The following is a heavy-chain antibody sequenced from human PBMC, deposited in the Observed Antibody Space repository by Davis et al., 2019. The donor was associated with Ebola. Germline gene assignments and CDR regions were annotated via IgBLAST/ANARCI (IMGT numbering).Heavy chain of an antibody. V-gene: IGHV3-21*04. CDR3: ARLQWLSTFSGAFDI. D-gene: IGHD6-19*01. CDR1: GFTFSSYS. Sequence: PGGSLRLSCAASGFTFSSYSMNWVRQAPGKGLEWVSSISSSSSYIYYADSVKGRFTISRHNSKNTLYLQMNSLRAEDTAVYYCARLQWLSTFSGAFDIWGQGTMVTVSS. J-gene: IGHJ3*02. CDR2: ISSSSSYI.